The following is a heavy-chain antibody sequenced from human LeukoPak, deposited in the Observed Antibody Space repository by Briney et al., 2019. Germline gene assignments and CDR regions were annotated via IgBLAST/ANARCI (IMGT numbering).Heavy chain of an antibody. V-gene: IGHV1-18*01. Sequence: ASVKVSCKASGYTFSSYDISWVRQAPGQGLEWMGWISGHNDNINYAQKVQGRVTMTTDTSTNTAYMELRSLRPDDTAVYYCARVYCDCTGYYVSADYWGQGTVVTVSS. CDR1: GYTFSSYD. J-gene: IGHJ4*02. CDR3: ARVYCDCTGYYVSADY. CDR2: ISGHNDNI. D-gene: IGHD3-22*01.